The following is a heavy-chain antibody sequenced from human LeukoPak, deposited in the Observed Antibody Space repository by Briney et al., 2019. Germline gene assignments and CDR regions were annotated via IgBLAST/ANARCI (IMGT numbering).Heavy chain of an antibody. D-gene: IGHD2-2*01. Sequence: ASVKVSCKASGDTFTSYAMHWVRQAPGQRLEWMGWINAGNGNTKYSQKFQGRVTITRDTSASTAYMELSSLRSEDTAVYYCARDRDIAVVPAAYDAFDISGQGTMVTVSS. CDR2: INAGNGNT. J-gene: IGHJ3*02. CDR3: ARDRDIAVVPAAYDAFDI. CDR1: GDTFTSYA. V-gene: IGHV1-3*01.